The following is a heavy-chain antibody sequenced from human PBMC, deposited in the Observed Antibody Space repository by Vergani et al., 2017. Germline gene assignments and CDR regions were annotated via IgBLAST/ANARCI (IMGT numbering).Heavy chain of an antibody. CDR1: GYTFTGYY. J-gene: IGHJ4*02. D-gene: IGHD3-9*01. V-gene: IGHV1-2*02. CDR3: ARVLRYFDWRTPGY. Sequence: QVQLVQSGAEVKKPGASVKVSCKASGYTFTGYYMHWVRQAPGQGLEWMGWINPNRGGTNYAQKFQGRVTMTRDTSISTAYMELSRLRSDDTAVYYCARVLRYFDWRTPGYWGQGTLVTVSS. CDR2: INPNRGGT.